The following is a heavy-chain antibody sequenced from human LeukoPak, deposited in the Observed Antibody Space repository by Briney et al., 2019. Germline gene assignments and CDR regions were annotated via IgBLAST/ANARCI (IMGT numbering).Heavy chain of an antibody. J-gene: IGHJ4*02. CDR3: ARGGRRTPYYFDY. D-gene: IGHD1-14*01. CDR1: GGTFSSYA. CDR2: IIPIFGTA. Sequence: ASVKVSCKASGGTFSSYAISWVRQAPGQGLEWMGGIIPIFGTADYAQKFQGRVTITADESTSTAYMELSSLRSEDTAVYYCARGGRRTPYYFDYWGQGTLVTVSS. V-gene: IGHV1-69*13.